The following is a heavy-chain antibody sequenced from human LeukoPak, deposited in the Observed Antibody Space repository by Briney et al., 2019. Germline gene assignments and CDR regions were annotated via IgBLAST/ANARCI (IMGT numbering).Heavy chain of an antibody. D-gene: IGHD4-17*01. J-gene: IGHJ4*02. V-gene: IGHV3-48*03. CDR3: ARDGLDHGDHWDC. CDR2: ISRSGSTI. Sequence: GGSLRLSCAASGFTLSNYEMNWVRQAPGKGLEWVSYISRSGSTIHYADSVKGRFTISRDSAENSLYLQMSSLRVEDTAVYYCARDGLDHGDHWDCWGQGTLVTVSS. CDR1: GFTLSNYE.